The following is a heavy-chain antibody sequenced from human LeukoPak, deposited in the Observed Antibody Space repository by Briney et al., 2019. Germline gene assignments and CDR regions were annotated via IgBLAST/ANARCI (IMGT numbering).Heavy chain of an antibody. Sequence: PGGSLRLSCAASGFTFDDYGMSWVRQAPGKGLEWVSGINWNGGSTGYADSVKGRFTISRNNAKNSLYLQMNSLRAEDTALYYCAKDRSRLPIVVVTAILDYWGQGTLVTVSS. CDR1: GFTFDDYG. CDR2: INWNGGST. V-gene: IGHV3-20*04. CDR3: AKDRSRLPIVVVTAILDY. J-gene: IGHJ4*02. D-gene: IGHD2-21*02.